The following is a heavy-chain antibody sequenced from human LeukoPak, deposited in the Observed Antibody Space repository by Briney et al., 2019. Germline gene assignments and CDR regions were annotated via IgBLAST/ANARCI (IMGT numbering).Heavy chain of an antibody. J-gene: IGHJ3*02. CDR1: GDSISSTSYY. V-gene: IGHV4-39*07. CDR2: IYYSGST. Sequence: PSETLSLTCTVSGDSISSTSYYWGWIRQPPGKGLEWIGSIYYSGSTYYNPSLKSRVTISLDTSKNQFSLKLSSVTAADTAVYYCARAGYYYDSSGYRDAFDIWGQGTMVTVSS. CDR3: ARAGYYYDSSGYRDAFDI. D-gene: IGHD3-22*01.